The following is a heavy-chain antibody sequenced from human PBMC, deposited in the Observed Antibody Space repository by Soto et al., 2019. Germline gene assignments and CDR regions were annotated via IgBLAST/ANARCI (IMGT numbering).Heavy chain of an antibody. Sequence: GGSLRPSCAASGFTFSGYAMNWVRQAPGKGLEWVSAITGSGGTRYYADSVKGRFTISRDNSKNTLYVEMNSLRAEDTAVYYCTKGPVDAVAGNERYFDYWGQGTLVTVSS. V-gene: IGHV3-23*01. J-gene: IGHJ4*02. CDR1: GFTFSGYA. CDR2: ITGSGGTR. D-gene: IGHD6-19*01. CDR3: TKGPVDAVAGNERYFDY.